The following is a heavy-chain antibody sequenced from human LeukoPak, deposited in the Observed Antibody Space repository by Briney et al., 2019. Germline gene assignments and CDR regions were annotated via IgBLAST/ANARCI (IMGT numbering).Heavy chain of an antibody. J-gene: IGHJ4*02. CDR2: ISYDGSEK. CDR3: AKDLGTSGTMVSDF. V-gene: IGHV3-30*18. Sequence: GGSLRLSCAASGFTFSSYGMHWVRQAPGKGLEWVAVISYDGSEKYHADSVKGRFTITRDNAKNTLYLQMNSLRVEDTAVYYCAKDLGTSGTMVSDFWGQGTLVTVSS. D-gene: IGHD1-1*01. CDR1: GFTFSSYG.